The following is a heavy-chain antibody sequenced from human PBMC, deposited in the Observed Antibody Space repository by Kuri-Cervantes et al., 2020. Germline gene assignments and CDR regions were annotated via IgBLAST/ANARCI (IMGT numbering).Heavy chain of an antibody. CDR2: INPSGGST. Sequence: ASVKVSCKASGYTFTSYYMHWVRQAPGQGLEWMGIINPSGGSTSYAQKFQGRVTITRDTSTSTVYMELSSLRSEDTAVYYCARDLPSGSRGYYYGDHAFDIWGQGTMVTVSS. J-gene: IGHJ3*02. CDR3: ARDLPSGSRGYYYGDHAFDI. D-gene: IGHD3-22*01. V-gene: IGHV1-46*01. CDR1: GYTFTSYY.